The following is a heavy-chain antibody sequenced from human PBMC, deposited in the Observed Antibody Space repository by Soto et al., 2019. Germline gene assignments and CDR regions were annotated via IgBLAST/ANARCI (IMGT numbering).Heavy chain of an antibody. V-gene: IGHV4-39*01. CDR2: IYYSGST. CDR3: ARRRLYGDYPYYYYYMDV. D-gene: IGHD4-17*01. CDR1: GGSISSSNYY. J-gene: IGHJ6*03. Sequence: SETLSLTCTVSGGSISSSNYYWGWIRQPPGKGLEWIGTIYYSGSTYYSPSLKSRVTISVDTSKNQFSLKLSSVTAADTALYYCARRRLYGDYPYYYYYMDVWGKGTTVTVSS.